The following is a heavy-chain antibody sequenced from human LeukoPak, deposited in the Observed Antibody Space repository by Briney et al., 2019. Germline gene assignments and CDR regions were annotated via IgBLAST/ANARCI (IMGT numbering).Heavy chain of an antibody. V-gene: IGHV4-39*07. Sequence: SETLSLTCTVSGGSISRSAYYWGWIRQPPGKGLEWIGSIHYSGSSYHNPALKSRVTISVDTSKNQFSLDLSSVTAADTAVYYCARGREDYNIMTGYYSSFDYWGQGTLVTVSS. CDR3: ARGREDYNIMTGYYSSFDY. CDR1: GGSISRSAYY. J-gene: IGHJ4*03. CDR2: IHYSGSS. D-gene: IGHD3-9*01.